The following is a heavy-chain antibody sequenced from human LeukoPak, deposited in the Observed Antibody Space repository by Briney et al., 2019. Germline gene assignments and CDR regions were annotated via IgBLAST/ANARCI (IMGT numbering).Heavy chain of an antibody. CDR3: AKSSGSSWYRDWFDP. CDR2: IRYDGSNK. J-gene: IGHJ5*02. Sequence: GGSLRLSCAASGFTLSTYGIHWVRQAPGKGLEWVAFIRYDGSNKYYADSVKGRFTISRDNSKNTLYLQMNSLRAEDTAVYYCAKSSGSSWYRDWFDPWGQGTLVTVSS. CDR1: GFTLSTYG. D-gene: IGHD6-13*01. V-gene: IGHV3-30*02.